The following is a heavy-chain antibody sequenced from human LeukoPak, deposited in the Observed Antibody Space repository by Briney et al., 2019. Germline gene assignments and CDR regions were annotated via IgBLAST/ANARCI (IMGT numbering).Heavy chain of an antibody. Sequence: GSLRLSCAASGFTFSSYWMSWVRQAPGKGLEWVANIKQDGSEKYYEDSVKGRFTISRDNAKNSLYLQMNSLRAEDTAVYYCARDRGGFGYYYGSGSYYNGDAFDIWGQGTMVTVSS. CDR2: IKQDGSEK. J-gene: IGHJ3*02. D-gene: IGHD3-10*01. CDR1: GFTFSSYW. V-gene: IGHV3-7*01. CDR3: ARDRGGFGYYYGSGSYYNGDAFDI.